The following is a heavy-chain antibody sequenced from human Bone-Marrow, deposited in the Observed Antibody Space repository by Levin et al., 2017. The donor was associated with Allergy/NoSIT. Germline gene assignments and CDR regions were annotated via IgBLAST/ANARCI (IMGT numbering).Heavy chain of an antibody. V-gene: IGHV4-39*01. CDR1: GGSVRVSSHY. D-gene: IGHD2-2*01. Sequence: SQTLSLTCSVSGGSVRVSSHYWGWIRQTPGKGLEWIGTIYYGGSSYYIPSLMSRVTISVDSSKNQFSLNLRSVTAADTAIYYCAGRTYCSSGACHAVFDFWGRGTLVTVSA. J-gene: IGHJ2*01. CDR2: IYYGGSS. CDR3: AGRTYCSSGACHAVFDF.